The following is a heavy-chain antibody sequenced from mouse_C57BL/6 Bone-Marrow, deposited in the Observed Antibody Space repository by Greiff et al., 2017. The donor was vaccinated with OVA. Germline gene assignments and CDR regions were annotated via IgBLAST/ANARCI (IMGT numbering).Heavy chain of an antibody. CDR2: ISNLASSI. CDR3: ARDYYDYPYAMDY. Sequence: EVQLVESGGGLVQPGGSLKLSCAASGFTFSDYGMAWVRQAPRKGPEWVAFISNLASSIYYADTVTGRFTISRENAKNTLYLEMSSLRSEDTAMYYCARDYYDYPYAMDYWGQGTSVTVSS. V-gene: IGHV5-15*01. CDR1: GFTFSDYG. D-gene: IGHD2-4*01. J-gene: IGHJ4*01.